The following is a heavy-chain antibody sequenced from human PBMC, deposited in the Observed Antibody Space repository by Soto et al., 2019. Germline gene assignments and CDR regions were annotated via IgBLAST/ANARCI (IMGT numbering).Heavy chain of an antibody. CDR3: VRDSGAKLSSS. CDR1: GGTFSSYR. J-gene: IGHJ4*02. D-gene: IGHD6-13*01. CDR2: IVPIYRTA. Sequence: QVQLVQSGAEVKKPGSSVKVSCKASGGTFSSYRINWVRQAPGQGLEWVGGIVPIYRTADYAQKFQGRVTLTADESARTSYMEVRSLKSQDTAVYYCVRDSGAKLSSSWGQGTLVTVSS. V-gene: IGHV1-69*01.